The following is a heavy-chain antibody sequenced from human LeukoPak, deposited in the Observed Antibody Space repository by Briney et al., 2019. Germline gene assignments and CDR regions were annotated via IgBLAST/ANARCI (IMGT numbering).Heavy chain of an antibody. CDR3: ASYDSGGSTFDY. D-gene: IGHD3-22*01. CDR2: IYYSGST. V-gene: IGHV4-59*01. J-gene: IGHJ4*02. CDR1: GGSISSYY. Sequence: PSETLSLTCTVSGGSISSYYWSWIRQPPGKGLEWIGYIYYSGSTNYNPSLKSRVTISVDTSKSQFSLQLSSVTAADTAIYYCASYDSGGSTFDYWGQGTLVTVSS.